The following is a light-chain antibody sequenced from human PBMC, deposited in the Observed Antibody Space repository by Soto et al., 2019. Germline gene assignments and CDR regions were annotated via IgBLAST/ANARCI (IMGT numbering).Light chain of an antibody. J-gene: IGLJ1*01. V-gene: IGLV1-51*01. CDR3: GSWDSSLSAYV. CDR2: DDN. Sequence: QSVLTQPPSVCGAPGQKVTISCSGSSSNIGGNPVSWYQQLPGTAPKLLIYDDNKRPSGIPDRFSGSKSGTSATMGITGFQTGDEADYYCGSWDSSLSAYVFGTGTKVTVL. CDR1: SSNIGGNP.